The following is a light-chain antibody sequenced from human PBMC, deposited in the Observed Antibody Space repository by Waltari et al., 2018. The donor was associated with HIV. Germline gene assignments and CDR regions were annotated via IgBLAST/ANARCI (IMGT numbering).Light chain of an antibody. CDR1: SSDVGSYNL. J-gene: IGLJ3*02. CDR2: EVS. CDR3: CSYAGSDWV. Sequence: QSALTQPASVSGSPGQSITISCTGTSSDVGSYNLFSWYQQHPGKAPKLMMYEVSKRPSGVSNRFSGSKSGNTASLTISGLQAEDEADYYCCSYAGSDWVFGGGTKLTVL. V-gene: IGLV2-23*02.